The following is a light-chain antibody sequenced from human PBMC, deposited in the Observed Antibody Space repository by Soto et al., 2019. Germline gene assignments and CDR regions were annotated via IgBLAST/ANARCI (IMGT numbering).Light chain of an antibody. V-gene: IGKV3-11*01. CDR1: QSVSSY. CDR2: EAS. CDR3: QQYGSSRT. Sequence: EIVMTQSPATLSVSPGERATLSCRASQSVSSYLAWYQQKPGQAPRLLIYEASNRATGIPARFSGSGSGTDSTLTISSLEPEDFAVYYCQQYGSSRTFGQGTKVDIK. J-gene: IGKJ1*01.